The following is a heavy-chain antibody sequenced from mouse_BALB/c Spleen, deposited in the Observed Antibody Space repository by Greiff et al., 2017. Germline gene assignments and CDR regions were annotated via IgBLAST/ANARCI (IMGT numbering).Heavy chain of an antibody. V-gene: IGHV1S135*01. D-gene: IGHD2-1*01. CDR3: ARSYGNYVGYFDV. Sequence: EVKVVESGPELVKPGASVKVSCKASGYAFTSYNMYWVKQSHGKSLEWIGMIHPSDSETRLNQKFKDKATLTVDKSSSTAYMQLSSPTSEDSAVYYCARSYGNYVGYFDVWGAGTTVTVSS. J-gene: IGHJ1*01. CDR2: IHPSDSET. CDR1: GYAFTSYN.